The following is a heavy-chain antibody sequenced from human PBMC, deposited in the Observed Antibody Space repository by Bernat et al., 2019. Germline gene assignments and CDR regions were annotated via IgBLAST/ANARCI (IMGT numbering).Heavy chain of an antibody. D-gene: IGHD5-24*01. Sequence: EVQLVESGGGLVQPGGSLRLSCAASGFTFSSYDMHWVRQATGKGLEWVSAIGTAGDTYYPGSVKGRFTISRENAKNSLYLQMNSLRAGDTAVYYCARALGMATRGYYFDYWGQGTLVTVSS. J-gene: IGHJ4*02. V-gene: IGHV3-13*04. CDR1: GFTFSSYD. CDR3: ARALGMATRGYYFDY. CDR2: IGTAGDT.